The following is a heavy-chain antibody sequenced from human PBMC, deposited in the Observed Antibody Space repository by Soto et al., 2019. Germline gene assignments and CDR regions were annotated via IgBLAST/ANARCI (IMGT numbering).Heavy chain of an antibody. CDR3: ARVPDR. Sequence: SETLSLTCTVSSAPVSSTTYTWGWIRQPPGEGLEWIGYIYYSGSTYYNPSLKSRVTISVDRSKNQFSLKLSSVTAADTAVYYCARVPDRWGQGTLVTVSS. V-gene: IGHV4-39*07. D-gene: IGHD2-2*01. CDR2: IYYSGST. J-gene: IGHJ5*02. CDR1: SAPVSSTTYT.